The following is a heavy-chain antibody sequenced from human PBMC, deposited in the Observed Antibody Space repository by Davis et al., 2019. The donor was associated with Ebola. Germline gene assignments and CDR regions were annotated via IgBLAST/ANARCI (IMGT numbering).Heavy chain of an antibody. CDR1: RFVFRNYV. Sequence: GESLKISCAASRFVFRNYVMSWVRQAPGKGLEWVSTLGTSADTYYADSVKGRFTISRDNSKNTLYLQMNGLRVEDTAIYYCAKDTSNIWFDIWGQGTNVTVSS. D-gene: IGHD1-26*01. CDR2: LGTSADT. J-gene: IGHJ3*02. V-gene: IGHV3-23*01. CDR3: AKDTSNIWFDI.